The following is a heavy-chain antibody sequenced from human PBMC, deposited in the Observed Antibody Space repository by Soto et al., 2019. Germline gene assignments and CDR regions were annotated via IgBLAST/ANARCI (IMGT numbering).Heavy chain of an antibody. CDR1: GGPFSSYA. J-gene: IGHJ6*02. V-gene: IGHV1-69*06. CDR3: ARAPYCSSTSYYAGTWGYYYGFGD. CDR2: IIPIFGTA. D-gene: IGHD2-2*01. Sequence: AALKVSCAETGGPFSSYAISWERQAPGQGLVWMGGIIPIFGTANYAQKFQGRVTITADKSTSTAYMELSSMSSEDTAVYYCARAPYCSSTSYYAGTWGYYYGFGDWGHVHTVTASS.